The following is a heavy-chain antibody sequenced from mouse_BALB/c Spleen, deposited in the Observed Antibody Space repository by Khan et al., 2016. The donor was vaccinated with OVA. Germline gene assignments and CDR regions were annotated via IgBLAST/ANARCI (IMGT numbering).Heavy chain of an antibody. V-gene: IGHV1S135*01. D-gene: IGHD2-2*01. CDR1: GYSFTSYY. CDR2: IDPFSGGI. Sequence: VQLQQPGPELMKPGASVKMSCKTSGYSFTSYYIHWVKSHGKSLEWIGYIDPFSGGITYNQKFKGKATLTVDKSSNTAYIHLSNLTSEDSAVYDCTRHGYVAWFTYWGQGTLVIVSA. J-gene: IGHJ3*01. CDR3: TRHGYVAWFTY.